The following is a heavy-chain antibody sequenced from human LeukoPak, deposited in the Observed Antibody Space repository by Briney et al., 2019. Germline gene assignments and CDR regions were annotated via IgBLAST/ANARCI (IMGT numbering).Heavy chain of an antibody. CDR3: ARLHYYGSGSYLPDY. Sequence: PSETLSLTCTVSGGSISSHYWTWIRQPPGKGLEWVGYIHYSGSTNYNPSLKSRVTISVDTSKNQFSLKLSSVTAADTAVYYCARLHYYGSGSYLPDYWGQGTLVTVSS. CDR2: IHYSGST. D-gene: IGHD3-10*01. CDR1: GGSISSHY. V-gene: IGHV4-59*08. J-gene: IGHJ4*02.